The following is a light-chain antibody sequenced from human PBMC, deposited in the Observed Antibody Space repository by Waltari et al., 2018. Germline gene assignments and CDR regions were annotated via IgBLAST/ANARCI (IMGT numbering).Light chain of an antibody. CDR1: SGHSSNI. CDR3: QTGGHGTWV. V-gene: IGLV4-69*02. Sequence: QLVLTQSPSASASLGASVTLTCTLSSGHSSNIVAWHQQQPEKGPRYVMKVNRDGIHSKGDGIPDRFSGSSSGAERYLTISTVQSEDEADYYCQTGGHGTWVFGGGTKLTVL. J-gene: IGLJ3*02. CDR2: VNRDGIH.